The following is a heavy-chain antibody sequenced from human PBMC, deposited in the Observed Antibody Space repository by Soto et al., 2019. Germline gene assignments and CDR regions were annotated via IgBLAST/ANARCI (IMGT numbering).Heavy chain of an antibody. J-gene: IGHJ3*02. CDR3: ARDANYFENGAHYYDVFDM. V-gene: IGHV3-7*05. CDR2: IGEDGVEK. D-gene: IGHD3-22*01. Sequence: GGSLRLSCAGSGFTFDSYWMTWLRQAPGKGLEWVANIGEDGVEKHYVDSVKGRFSISRDNAENSLFLQMDSLGAEDTAIYYCARDANYFENGAHYYDVFDMWGQGTLVTVSS. CDR1: GFTFDSYW.